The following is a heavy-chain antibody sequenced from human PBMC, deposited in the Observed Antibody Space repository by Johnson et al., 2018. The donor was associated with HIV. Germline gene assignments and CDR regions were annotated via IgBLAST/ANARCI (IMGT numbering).Heavy chain of an antibody. V-gene: IGHV3-9*01. CDR3: AKDWDRWLQPPGDAFDI. CDR2: INSDGSST. J-gene: IGHJ3*02. Sequence: VQLVESGGGVVQPGRSLRLSCAASGFTFDDYAMHWVRQAPGKGLEWVSGINSDGSSTSYADSVKGRFTISRDNAKNTLYLQMNSLRAEDTAVYYCAKDWDRWLQPPGDAFDIRGRGTMVTVSS. D-gene: IGHD5-24*01. CDR1: GFTFDDYA.